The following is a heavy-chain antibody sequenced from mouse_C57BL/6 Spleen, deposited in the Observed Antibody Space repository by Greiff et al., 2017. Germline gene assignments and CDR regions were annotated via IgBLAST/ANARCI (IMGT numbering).Heavy chain of an antibody. CDR3: ARCPHYYGSSYAMDY. CDR1: GYTFTDYY. CDR2: IFPGSGST. Sequence: VQLQQSGPELVKPGASVKISCKASGYTFTDYYINWVKQRPGQGLEWIGWIFPGSGSTYYNEKFKGKATLTVDKSSSTAYMLLSSLTSEDSAVYFCARCPHYYGSSYAMDYWGQGTSVTVSS. D-gene: IGHD1-1*01. J-gene: IGHJ4*01. V-gene: IGHV1-75*01.